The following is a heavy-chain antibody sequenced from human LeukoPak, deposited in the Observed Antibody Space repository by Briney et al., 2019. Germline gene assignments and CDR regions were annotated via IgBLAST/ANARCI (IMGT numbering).Heavy chain of an antibody. D-gene: IGHD6-13*01. J-gene: IGHJ5*02. CDR1: GFTFSSYA. CDR2: ISSSGTK. CDR3: ARGPSSSSWSRFDP. V-gene: IGHV3-48*02. Sequence: GGSLRLSCAASGFTFSSYAMNWVRQAPGKGLEWVSCISSSGTKYYADSVKGRFTTSRDNGKSSLFLEMNSLRDEDTAVYYCARGPSSSSWSRFDPWGQGTLVTVSS.